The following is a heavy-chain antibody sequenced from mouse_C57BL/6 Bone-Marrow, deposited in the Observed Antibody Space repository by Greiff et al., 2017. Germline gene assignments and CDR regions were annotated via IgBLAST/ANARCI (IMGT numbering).Heavy chain of an antibody. CDR3: ARGVWYPYYFDY. CDR1: GYTFTSYW. Sequence: QVQLQQPGAELVRPGSSVKLSCKASGYTFTSYWMDWVKQRPGQGLEWIGNIYPSDSETHYNQKFKDKATLTVDKSSSTAYMQLSSLTSEDSAVYYCARGVWYPYYFDYWGQGTTLTVSS. D-gene: IGHD2-10*02. J-gene: IGHJ2*01. CDR2: IYPSDSET. V-gene: IGHV1-61*01.